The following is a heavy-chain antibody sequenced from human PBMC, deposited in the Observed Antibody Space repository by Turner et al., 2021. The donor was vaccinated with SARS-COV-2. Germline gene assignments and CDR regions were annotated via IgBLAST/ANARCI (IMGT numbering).Heavy chain of an antibody. V-gene: IGHV3-33*01. CDR2: IWYDGRNK. CDR3: ARDVLVAAGYAMDV. J-gene: IGHJ6*02. Sequence: QVQLVESGGGVVQPGRSLRLSCAASGFTFSSYGMHWVRQVPGKGLDWVAVIWYDGRNKYYADSVKGRFTISRDNSKNTLYLQMNSLRAEDTAVYYCARDVLVAAGYAMDVWGQGTTVTVSS. D-gene: IGHD2-15*01. CDR1: GFTFSSYG.